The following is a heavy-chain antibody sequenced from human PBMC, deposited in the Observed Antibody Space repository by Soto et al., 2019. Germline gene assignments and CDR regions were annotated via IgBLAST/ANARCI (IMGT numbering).Heavy chain of an antibody. CDR3: ARVSEPFIQLWPRGAFYI. CDR2: IIPILGIA. Sequence: GASVKVSCKASGGTFSSYTISWVRQAPGQGLEWMGRIIPILGIANYAQKFQGRVTITADKSTSTAYMELSSLRSEDTAVYYCARVSEPFIQLWPRGAFYIWGQGTMVTVSS. CDR1: GGTFSSYT. V-gene: IGHV1-69*02. J-gene: IGHJ3*02. D-gene: IGHD5-18*01.